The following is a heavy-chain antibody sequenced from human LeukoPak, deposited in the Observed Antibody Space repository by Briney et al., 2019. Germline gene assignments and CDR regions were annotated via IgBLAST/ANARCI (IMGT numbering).Heavy chain of an antibody. CDR3: TRAWGYCGGDCFLIDY. Sequence: GGSLRLSCTVSGFTFGDYAVSWVRQAPGKGLEWVGFIRSKTYGGTTEYAASVKGRFTISRDDSKNIAHLQMNSLKTEDTAVYYCTRAWGYCGGDCFLIDYWGQGTLVTVSS. CDR1: GFTFGDYA. CDR2: IRSKTYGGTT. V-gene: IGHV3-49*04. D-gene: IGHD2-21*02. J-gene: IGHJ4*02.